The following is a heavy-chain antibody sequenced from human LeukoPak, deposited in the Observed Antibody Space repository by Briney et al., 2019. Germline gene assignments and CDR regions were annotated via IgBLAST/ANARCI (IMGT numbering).Heavy chain of an antibody. V-gene: IGHV4-39*01. CDR3: ARNRYYYGSGSYGVPNWFDP. Sequence: SETLSLTCTVSGGSISSNSYYWGWIRQPPGKGLEWIGSIYYSGSTYYKSSLKSRGTISVDTSKNQFSLKLSSVTAADTAVYYCARNRYYYGSGSYGVPNWFDPWGQGTLVIVSS. CDR2: IYYSGST. CDR1: GGSISSNSYY. J-gene: IGHJ5*02. D-gene: IGHD3-10*01.